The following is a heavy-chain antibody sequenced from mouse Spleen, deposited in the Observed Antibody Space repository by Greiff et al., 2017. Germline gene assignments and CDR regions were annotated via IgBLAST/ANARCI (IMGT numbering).Heavy chain of an antibody. CDR1: GYTFTTYP. D-gene: IGHD1-1*01. Sequence: VQLQQSGAELVKPGASVKMSCTASGYTFTTYPIEWMKQNHGKSLEWIGNFHPYNDDTKYNEKFKGKATLTVEKSSSTVYLELSRLTSDDSAVYYCARGDYYGYGYFDVWGAGTTVTVSS. V-gene: IGHV1-47*01. J-gene: IGHJ1*01. CDR2: FHPYNDDT. CDR3: ARGDYYGYGYFDV.